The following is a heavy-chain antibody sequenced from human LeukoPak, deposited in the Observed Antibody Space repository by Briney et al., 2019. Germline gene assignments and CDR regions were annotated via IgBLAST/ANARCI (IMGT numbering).Heavy chain of an antibody. V-gene: IGHV3-64*01. Sequence: PGGSLRLSCAASGFTFSNYAMHWVRQAPGKGLEYVSTINNNGGRTSYANSVKGRFIISRDNSKNTLYLQMGSLRAEDMAVYYCARDEGEDCGGDCSGVLAVGYFDLWGRGTLVTVSS. CDR1: GFTFSNYA. CDR3: ARDEGEDCGGDCSGVLAVGYFDL. CDR2: INNNGGRT. D-gene: IGHD2-21*02. J-gene: IGHJ2*01.